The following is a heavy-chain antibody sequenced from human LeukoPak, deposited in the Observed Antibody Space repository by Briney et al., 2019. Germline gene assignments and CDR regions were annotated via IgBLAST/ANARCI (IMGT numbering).Heavy chain of an antibody. CDR1: GGSISSYY. CDR2: IYTSGST. D-gene: IGHD4-17*01. Sequence: PSETLSLTCTVSGGSISSYYWSWIRQPAGKGLEWIGRIYTSGSTNYNPSLKSRVTMSVDTSKNQFSLKLSPVTAADTAVYYCARDYGDPRGYWFDPWGQGTLVTVSS. CDR3: ARDYGDPRGYWFDP. V-gene: IGHV4-4*07. J-gene: IGHJ5*02.